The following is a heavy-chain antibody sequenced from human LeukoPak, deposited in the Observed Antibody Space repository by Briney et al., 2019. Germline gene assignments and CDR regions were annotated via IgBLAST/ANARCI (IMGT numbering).Heavy chain of an antibody. J-gene: IGHJ4*02. V-gene: IGHV4-59*01. D-gene: IGHD6-19*01. CDR3: ARRYSSGWYLLDY. CDR1: GGSISSYY. Sequence: SETLSLTCTVSGGSISSYYWSWIRQPPGKGLEWIGYIYYSGSTNYNPSLKSRVTISVDTSKNQFSLKLSSVTAADTAVYYCARRYSSGWYLLDYRGQGTLVTVSS. CDR2: IYYSGST.